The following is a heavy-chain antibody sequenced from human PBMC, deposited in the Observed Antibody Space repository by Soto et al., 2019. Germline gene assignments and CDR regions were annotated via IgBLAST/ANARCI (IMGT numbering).Heavy chain of an antibody. CDR3: ARAAYYDFWSGLVPPKMGFDY. V-gene: IGHV4-4*02. J-gene: IGHJ4*02. D-gene: IGHD3-3*01. CDR1: GGSISSSNW. CDR2: IYHSGST. Sequence: QVQLQESGPGLVKPSGTLSLTCAVSGGSISSSNWWSWVRQPPGKGLEWIGEIYHSGSTNYNPSLKSRVTISVDKSKNQFSLKLSSVTAADTAVYYCARAAYYDFWSGLVPPKMGFDYWGQGTLVTVSS.